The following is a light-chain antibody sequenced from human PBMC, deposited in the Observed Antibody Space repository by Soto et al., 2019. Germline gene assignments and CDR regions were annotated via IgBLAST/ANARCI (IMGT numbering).Light chain of an antibody. CDR2: GTS. J-gene: IGKJ1*01. Sequence: DIHMTQSPSTLSASVGDRVTITCRASQSISIWLAWYQQKPGRAPNRLIYGTSSLESGVPSRFSGSGSGTEFTLTISSLQPYDFATYYCQHYNDYSWTFGQGTKVEIK. CDR1: QSISIW. CDR3: QHYNDYSWT. V-gene: IGKV1-5*03.